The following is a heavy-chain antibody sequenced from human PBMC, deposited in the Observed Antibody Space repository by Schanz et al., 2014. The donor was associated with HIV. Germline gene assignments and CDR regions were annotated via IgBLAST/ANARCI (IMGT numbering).Heavy chain of an antibody. CDR2: IKQDGSEK. D-gene: IGHD1-26*01. CDR3: ARDLLGGSDGYYYYYGMDV. Sequence: EVQLVESGGGVVQPGTSLRLSCAASGFTFSSYGMNWVRQAPGKGLEWVANIKQDGSEKYYVDSVKGRFTISRDNAKNSLHLQMNSLRAEDTAVYYCARDLLGGSDGYYYYYGMDVWGQGTTVTVSS. CDR1: GFTFSSYG. V-gene: IGHV3-7*01. J-gene: IGHJ6*02.